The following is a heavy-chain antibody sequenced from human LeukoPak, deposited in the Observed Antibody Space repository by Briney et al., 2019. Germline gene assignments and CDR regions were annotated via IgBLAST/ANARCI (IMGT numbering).Heavy chain of an antibody. V-gene: IGHV3-21*04. CDR3: AKRGGYETMAAFDY. J-gene: IGHJ4*02. CDR1: GFTFSSYT. Sequence: NPGGSLRLSCAASGFTFSSYTMNWVRQAPGKGLEWVSSISSSSSYIYYADSVKGRFTISRDNAKNTLYLQMSSLRAEDSAVYYCAKRGGYETMAAFDYWGQGTLVTVSS. D-gene: IGHD3-16*01. CDR2: ISSSSSYI.